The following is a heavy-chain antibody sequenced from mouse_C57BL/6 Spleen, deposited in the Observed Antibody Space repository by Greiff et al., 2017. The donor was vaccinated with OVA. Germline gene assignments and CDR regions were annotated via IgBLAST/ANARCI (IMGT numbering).Heavy chain of an antibody. D-gene: IGHD2-1*01. Sequence: QVQLQQPGAELVKPGASVKLSCKASGYTFTSYWMHWVKQRPGRGLEWIGRIDPNSGSTNYNEKFKSKATLTVDKSSSTAYMQLSSLTSEDSAVYYCARTYYGNQYYFDYWGQGTTLTVSS. CDR2: IDPNSGST. CDR3: ARTYYGNQYYFDY. J-gene: IGHJ2*01. CDR1: GYTFTSYW. V-gene: IGHV1-62-3*01.